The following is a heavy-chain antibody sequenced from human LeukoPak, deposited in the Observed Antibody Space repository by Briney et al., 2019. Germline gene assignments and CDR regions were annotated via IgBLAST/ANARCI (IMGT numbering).Heavy chain of an antibody. D-gene: IGHD2/OR15-2a*01. CDR3: ARGIYGNLCY. CDR1: GFTCNKYW. V-gene: IGHV3-74*01. Sequence: GGSLRLSCAASGFTCNKYWMHWVRQVPRMGLIWVSRINNEGNDTNYVDSVKGRFTISRDNAKNTLYLQMNSLRAEDTAVYYCARGIYGNLCYWGPGSLVTVSS. CDR2: INNEGNDT. J-gene: IGHJ4*02.